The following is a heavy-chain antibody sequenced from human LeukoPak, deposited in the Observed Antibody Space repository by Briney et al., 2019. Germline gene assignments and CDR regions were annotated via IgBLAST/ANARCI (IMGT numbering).Heavy chain of an antibody. Sequence: GGSLRLSCAASGFTVSSYAMNWFRQAPGKGLEWVATISTSDGSTYYADSLKGRFTISRDNAKNSLYLQMNSLRDEDTAVYYCARAHYYDSSGLDFWGQGTMVTVSS. J-gene: IGHJ4*02. V-gene: IGHV3-21*01. CDR2: ISTSDGST. CDR3: ARAHYYDSSGLDF. D-gene: IGHD3-22*01. CDR1: GFTVSSYA.